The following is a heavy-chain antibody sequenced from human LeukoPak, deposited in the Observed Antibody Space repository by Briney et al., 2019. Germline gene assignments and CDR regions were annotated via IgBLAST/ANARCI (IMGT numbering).Heavy chain of an antibody. CDR1: GYTFTSYG. V-gene: IGHV1-18*01. CDR3: ARGGIGYYGSGLPFDY. CDR2: ISAYNGNT. J-gene: IGHJ4*02. D-gene: IGHD3-10*01. Sequence: ASVKVSCKASGYTFTSYGINWVRQAPGQGLEWMGWISAYNGNTHYEHKLQGKVTMTRDTSTSTAYMELRSLRSDDTAMYYCARGGIGYYGSGLPFDYWGQGTLVTVSS.